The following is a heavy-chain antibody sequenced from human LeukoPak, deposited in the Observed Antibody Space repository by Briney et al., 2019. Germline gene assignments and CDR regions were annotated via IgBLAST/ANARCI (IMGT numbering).Heavy chain of an antibody. D-gene: IGHD1-26*01. J-gene: IGHJ3*02. CDR1: GFTFGSHA. Sequence: GGSLRLSCEASGFTFGSHAMYWVRQAPGKGLEWVAGIFGSGGSPHYADPVKGRFTISRDNSKNTLYLQMNSLRAEDTAVYYCASADSGSYYGAFGIWGQGTMVTVSS. V-gene: IGHV3-23*01. CDR3: ASADSGSYYGAFGI. CDR2: IFGSGGSP.